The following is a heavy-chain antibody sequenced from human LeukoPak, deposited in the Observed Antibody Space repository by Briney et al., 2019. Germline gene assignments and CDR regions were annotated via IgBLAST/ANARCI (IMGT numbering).Heavy chain of an antibody. Sequence: SVKVSCKASGYTFTSYYMHWVRQAPGQGLEWMGGIIPIFGTANYAQKFQGRVTITADESTSTAYTELRSLRSEDTAVYYCAREALPGGYSYGNFDYWGQGTLVTVSS. CDR2: IIPIFGTA. D-gene: IGHD5-18*01. CDR1: GYTFTSYY. V-gene: IGHV1-69*13. J-gene: IGHJ4*02. CDR3: AREALPGGYSYGNFDY.